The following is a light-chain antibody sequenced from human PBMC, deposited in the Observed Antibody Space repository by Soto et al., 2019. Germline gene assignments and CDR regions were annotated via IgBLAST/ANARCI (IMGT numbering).Light chain of an antibody. J-gene: IGKJ1*01. CDR1: QSVSSS. Sequence: EIVMTQXPXTLSVSPGERATLSCRASQSVSSSLAWYQQKPGQAPRLLIYGASTRVTGIPARFSGSGSGTEFTLTISSLQSEDFAVYYCQQYNNWWTFGQGTKVEIK. CDR2: GAS. V-gene: IGKV3-15*01. CDR3: QQYNNWWT.